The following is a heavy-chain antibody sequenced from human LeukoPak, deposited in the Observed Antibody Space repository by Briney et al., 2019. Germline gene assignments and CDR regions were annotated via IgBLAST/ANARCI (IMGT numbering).Heavy chain of an antibody. CDR1: GFTFTTYA. CDR2: ISSNGDTT. D-gene: IGHD6-13*01. CDR3: ARETGRQHLVFRNGAFDI. J-gene: IGHJ3*02. V-gene: IGHV3-64*01. Sequence: PGGSLRLSCAASGFTFTTYAMHWVRQAPGKGLEYVSSISSNGDTTYYANSVKGRFTVSRDNSINTLYLQMGSLRADDMAVYYCARETGRQHLVFRNGAFDIWGQGTMVTVSS.